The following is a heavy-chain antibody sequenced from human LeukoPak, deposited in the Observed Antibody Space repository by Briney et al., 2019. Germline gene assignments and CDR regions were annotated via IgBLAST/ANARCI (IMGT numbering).Heavy chain of an antibody. CDR1: GFTFSSYG. J-gene: IGHJ4*02. D-gene: IGHD1-1*01. Sequence: GGSLRLSCAASGFTFSSYGMHWVRQAPGKGLAWVTFIHHDGSNKYYADSVKGRFTISRDNAKNSLYLHMNSLRAEDTAVYYCARDLSNNWKLDYWGQGTLVTVSS. V-gene: IGHV3-30*02. CDR2: IHHDGSNK. CDR3: ARDLSNNWKLDY.